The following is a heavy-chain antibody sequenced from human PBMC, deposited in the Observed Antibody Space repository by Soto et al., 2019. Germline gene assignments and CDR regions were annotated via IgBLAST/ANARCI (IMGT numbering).Heavy chain of an antibody. CDR3: AKDMTWGGMTTIHYFDS. CDR1: GFTADDYA. D-gene: IGHD4-17*01. V-gene: IGHV3-9*02. J-gene: IGHJ4*02. Sequence: EVQLVESGGVLVQPGRSLRLSCVASGFTADDYAMHWVRQAPGKGLEWVSGISSNSDTIDYADSVKGRFTISRDNAKNSLFLQMNSLRPEDTALYYCAKDMTWGGMTTIHYFDSWGQGTLVTVSS. CDR2: ISSNSDTI.